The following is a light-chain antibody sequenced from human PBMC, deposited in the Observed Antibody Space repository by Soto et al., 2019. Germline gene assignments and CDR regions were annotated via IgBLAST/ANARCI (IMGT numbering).Light chain of an antibody. CDR2: DVN. V-gene: IGLV2-18*02. Sequence: HSALTKPPSLSGFPGQSVAISCTRTSSDIGAYNRVSWYQQPPGTAPKLMIYDVNNRPSGVPDRFSGSKSGNTASLTISGLQADDEADYYCSSFTSSNTYVFGTGTKVTVL. J-gene: IGLJ1*01. CDR1: SSDIGAYNR. CDR3: SSFTSSNTYV.